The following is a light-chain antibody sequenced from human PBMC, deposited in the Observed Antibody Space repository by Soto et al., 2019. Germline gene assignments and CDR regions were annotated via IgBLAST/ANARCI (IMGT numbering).Light chain of an antibody. V-gene: IGKV3-11*01. CDR1: QSVSSY. Sequence: EIVLTQSPATLSLSPGERATLSCRASQSVSSYLAWYQQKPGQSPRLLIYDASNSATGIPARFSGSGSGTGFTLTISILETEDFEVYYCQQRSHWPPRITFGQGTPLEIK. CDR2: DAS. J-gene: IGKJ5*01. CDR3: QQRSHWPPRIT.